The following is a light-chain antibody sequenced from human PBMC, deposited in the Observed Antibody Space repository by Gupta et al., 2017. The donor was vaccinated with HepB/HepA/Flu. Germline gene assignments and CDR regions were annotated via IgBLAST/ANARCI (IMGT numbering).Light chain of an antibody. Sequence: QSALTQSASVSGSPGQSITISCTGASVGNYDPVSWYQHHPGKAPKPVLYEVTHRPSGVSNRFFCAKAGLTASPPTTGLQADDEADYYCCSYGASNAFWVFGGGTKLTVL. CDR2: EVT. CDR1: SVGNYDP. J-gene: IGLJ3*02. V-gene: IGLV2-23*02. CDR3: CSYGASNAFWV.